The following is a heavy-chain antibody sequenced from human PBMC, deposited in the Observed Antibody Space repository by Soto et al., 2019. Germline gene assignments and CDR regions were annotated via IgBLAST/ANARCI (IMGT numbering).Heavy chain of an antibody. CDR2: ISYDGSKK. V-gene: IGHV3-33*05. J-gene: IGHJ6*02. CDR1: GFTFSIYG. CDR3: ARMAYSSSFSGIHYYYAMDV. Sequence: HPGGSLRLSCAASGFTFSIYGMHWVRQAPGKGLEWVAVISYDGSKKYYADSVKGRFTISRDNSKNTLYLQMSSLRAEDPAVYYCARMAYSSSFSGIHYYYAMDVWGQGTAVTVSS. D-gene: IGHD6-19*01.